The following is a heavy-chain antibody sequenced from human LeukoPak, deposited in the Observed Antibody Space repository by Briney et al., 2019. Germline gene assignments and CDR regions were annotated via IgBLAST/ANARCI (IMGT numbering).Heavy chain of an antibody. D-gene: IGHD2-2*01. CDR2: ISYDGSNK. CDR3: ARDRGVVVVPAAIGGHYYGMDV. Sequence: PGGSLRLSCAASGFTFSSYAMHWVRQAPGKGLEWVAVISYDGSNKYYADSVKGRFTISRDNSKNTLYLQMNSLRAEDTAVYYCARDRGVVVVPAAIGGHYYGMDVWGQGTTVTVSS. J-gene: IGHJ6*02. V-gene: IGHV3-30-3*01. CDR1: GFTFSSYA.